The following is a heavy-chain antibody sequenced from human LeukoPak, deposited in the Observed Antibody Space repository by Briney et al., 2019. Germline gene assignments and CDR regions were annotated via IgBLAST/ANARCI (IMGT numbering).Heavy chain of an antibody. J-gene: IGHJ6*03. Sequence: SETLSLTCAVYGGSFSGYYWSWIRQPPGKGLEWIGEINHSGSTNYNPSLKSRVTISVDTSKNQLSLKLSSVTAADTAVYYCARLPPGGYYYYYMDVWGKGTTVTVSS. CDR2: INHSGST. CDR3: ARLPPGGYYYYYMDV. CDR1: GGSFSGYY. V-gene: IGHV4-34*01.